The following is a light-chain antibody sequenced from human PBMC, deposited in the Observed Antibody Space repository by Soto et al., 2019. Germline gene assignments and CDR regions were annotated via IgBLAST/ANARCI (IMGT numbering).Light chain of an antibody. V-gene: IGLV1-44*01. CDR3: AVWDDSLNGYV. CDR2: SNN. Sequence: QAVVTQPPSASGTPGQRVTISCSGSRSNIGSNTVNWYQQLPGAAPKLLIQSNNQRPSGVPDRFSGSQSDTSASLAISGLQSEDEADYYCAVWDDSLNGYVFGTGTKVTVL. J-gene: IGLJ1*01. CDR1: RSNIGSNT.